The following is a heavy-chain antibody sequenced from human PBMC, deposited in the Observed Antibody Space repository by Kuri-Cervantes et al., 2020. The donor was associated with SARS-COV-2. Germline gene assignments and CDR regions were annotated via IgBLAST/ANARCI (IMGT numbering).Heavy chain of an antibody. V-gene: IGHV3-33*08. CDR2: IWYDGSNK. J-gene: IGHJ4*02. CDR3: ARELGGGSV. CDR1: GFTFSSYG. Sequence: GGSLRLSCAASGFTFSSYGMHWVRQAPGKGLEWVAVIWYDGSNKYYADSVKGRFTISRGNAKNSLYLQMNSLRAEDTAVYYCARELGGGSVWGQGTLVTVSS. D-gene: IGHD2-15*01.